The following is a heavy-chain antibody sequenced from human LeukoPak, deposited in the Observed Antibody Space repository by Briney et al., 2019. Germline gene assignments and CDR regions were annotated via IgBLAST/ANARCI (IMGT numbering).Heavy chain of an antibody. D-gene: IGHD3-22*01. V-gene: IGHV3-13*04. J-gene: IGHJ3*02. CDR1: GSTFSSYD. CDR2: IGTAGDT. Sequence: GGSLRLSCAASGSTFSSYDMHWVRQATGKGLEWVSAIGTAGDTYYPGSVKGRFTISRENAKNSLYLQMNSLRAGDTAVYYCARSPPYYYDSSTPKNAFDIWGQGTMVTVSS. CDR3: ARSPPYYYDSSTPKNAFDI.